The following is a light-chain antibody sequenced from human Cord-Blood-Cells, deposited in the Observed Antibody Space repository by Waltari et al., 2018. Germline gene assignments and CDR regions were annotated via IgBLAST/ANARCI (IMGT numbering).Light chain of an antibody. CDR3: QQSYSTPLT. CDR1: QSISSY. Sequence: DIQMTQSPSSLSASVGDRVTITCRASQSISSYLNWYQQKPGKAPKLLIYAASSLQSGVPSRFSCSGSGTDFTLTISSLQPEDFATYYGQQSYSTPLTFGGWTKVEIK. CDR2: AAS. J-gene: IGKJ4*01. V-gene: IGKV1-39*01.